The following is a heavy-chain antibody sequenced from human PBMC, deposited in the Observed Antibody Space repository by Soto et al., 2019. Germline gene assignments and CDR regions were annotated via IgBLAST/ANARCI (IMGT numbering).Heavy chain of an antibody. J-gene: IGHJ6*02. V-gene: IGHV1-18*04. CDR3: ARDFAYTGYSYGYDYYYGMDV. CDR2: ISAYNGNT. Sequence: ASVKVSCKASGYTFTSYGISWVRQAPGQGLEWMGWISAYNGNTNYAQKLQGRVTMTTDTSTSTAYMELRSLRSDDTAVYYCARDFAYTGYSYGYDYYYGMDVWGQGATVTVSS. D-gene: IGHD5-18*01. CDR1: GYTFTSYG.